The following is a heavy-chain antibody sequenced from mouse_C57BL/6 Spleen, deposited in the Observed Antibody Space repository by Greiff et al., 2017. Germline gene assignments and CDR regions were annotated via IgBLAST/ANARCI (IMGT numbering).Heavy chain of an antibody. J-gene: IGHJ1*03. CDR1: GYTFTDYY. Sequence: QVQLKESGAELVRPGASVKLSCKASGYTFTDYYINWVKQRPGQGLEWIARIYPGSGNTYYNEKFKGKATLTAEKSSSTAYMQLSSLTSEDSAVYFCAVYYGSSYWYFDVWGTGTTVTVSS. CDR2: IYPGSGNT. CDR3: AVYYGSSYWYFDV. D-gene: IGHD1-1*01. V-gene: IGHV1-76*01.